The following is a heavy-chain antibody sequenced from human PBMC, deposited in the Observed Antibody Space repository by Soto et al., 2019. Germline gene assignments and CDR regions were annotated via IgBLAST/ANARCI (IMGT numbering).Heavy chain of an antibody. CDR3: AKGIPGTRGYYYYXMDV. Sequence: GGSLRLSFAASGFTFSSCAMGWVRQAPGKGLDWVSFISGSGGITYSADSVKGRFTISIDNSKNILYLQMNSLRAEDTAVYYCAKGIPGTRGYYYYXMDVWGHGTAVXVXS. CDR1: GFTFSSCA. V-gene: IGHV3-23*01. CDR2: ISGSGGIT. J-gene: IGHJ6*02. D-gene: IGHD1-1*01.